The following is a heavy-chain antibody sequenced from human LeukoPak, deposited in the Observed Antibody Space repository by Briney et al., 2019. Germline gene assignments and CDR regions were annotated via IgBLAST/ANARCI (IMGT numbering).Heavy chain of an antibody. CDR1: GGSISSSSYY. CDR2: IYYSGST. CDR3: ARTTVTHLPDY. J-gene: IGHJ4*02. Sequence: SETLSLTCTVSGGSISSSSYYWGWIRQPPGKGLEWIGSIYYSGSTYYNPSLKSRVTISVDTSKNQFSLKLSSVTAADTAVYYCARTTVTHLPDYWGQGTLVTVSS. D-gene: IGHD4-17*01. V-gene: IGHV4-39*07.